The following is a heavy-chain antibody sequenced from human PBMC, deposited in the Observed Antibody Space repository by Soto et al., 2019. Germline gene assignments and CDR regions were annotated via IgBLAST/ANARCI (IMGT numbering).Heavy chain of an antibody. D-gene: IGHD1-26*01. Sequence: QVQLVESRGGVVQPGKSLRLSCAASGFTFGSKAMHWGRQAPGKGLEWVAVISPIGTYNYAKSVKGRFTISRNKSSNTEHLQMDSLRTEDTAVYFCVRDGSGSYYMLDFWGQGTLVAVSS. CDR2: ISPIGTY. J-gene: IGHJ4*02. V-gene: IGHV3-30*03. CDR1: GFTFGSKA. CDR3: VRDGSGSYYMLDF.